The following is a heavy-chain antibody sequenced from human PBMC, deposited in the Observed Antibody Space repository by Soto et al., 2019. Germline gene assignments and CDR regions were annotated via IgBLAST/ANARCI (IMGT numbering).Heavy chain of an antibody. D-gene: IGHD2-2*01. CDR3: ARQTTYSSSWYDY. Sequence: SETLSLTCSVSGGTMSKYYCAWIRQPAGKGLEWIGRIYTSGTTDYNPSLKSRVTMSVDTSKNQFSLKRSSVTAADTALYYCARQTTYSSSWYDYWGHGTLVTVSS. V-gene: IGHV4-4*07. J-gene: IGHJ5*01. CDR1: GGTMSKYY. CDR2: IYTSGTT.